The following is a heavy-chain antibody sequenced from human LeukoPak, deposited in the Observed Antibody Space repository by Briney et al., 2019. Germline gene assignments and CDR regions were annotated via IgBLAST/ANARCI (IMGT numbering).Heavy chain of an antibody. CDR3: ARENSGYDPAHFDY. CDR1: GFTFRSYS. Sequence: GSLRLSCAASGFTFRSYSMNWVRQAPGKGLEWIGSIYYSGTTHYSPSLESRVTISVDTSKNQFSLKLSSVTAADTAVYYCARENSGYDPAHFDYWGQGTLVTVSS. D-gene: IGHD5-12*01. V-gene: IGHV4-39*07. CDR2: IYYSGTT. J-gene: IGHJ4*02.